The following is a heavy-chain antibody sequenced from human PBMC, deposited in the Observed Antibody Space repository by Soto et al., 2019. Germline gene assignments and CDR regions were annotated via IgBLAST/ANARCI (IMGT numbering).Heavy chain of an antibody. J-gene: IGHJ4*02. CDR1: GGSISSYY. CDR3: ARLGGYYQAFDQ. V-gene: IGHV4-59*08. CDR2: IYYSGST. Sequence: SETLSLTCTVSGGSISSYYGGWFRQPPGKGLEWIGYIYYSGSTTYHPSLKSRVTISVDTSKNQFSLNLTSVSAADTAVYYCARLGGYYQAFDQWGQGSLVTVAS. D-gene: IGHD3-22*01.